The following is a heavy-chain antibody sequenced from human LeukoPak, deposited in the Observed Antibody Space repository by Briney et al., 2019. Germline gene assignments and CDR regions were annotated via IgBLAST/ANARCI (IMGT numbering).Heavy chain of an antibody. D-gene: IGHD2-8*02. CDR1: GFTFSSFA. CDR2: ISGSGGSA. CDR3: AKANRLSTGKIYFDL. Sequence: PGGSLRLSCAASGFTFSSFAMSWVRQVPGKGLEWVSTISGSGGSAYYADSVKGRFTISRDNSKNTLWLQMNSLRAEDTGVYYCAKANRLSTGKIYFDLWGQGTLVTVSS. J-gene: IGHJ4*02. V-gene: IGHV3-23*01.